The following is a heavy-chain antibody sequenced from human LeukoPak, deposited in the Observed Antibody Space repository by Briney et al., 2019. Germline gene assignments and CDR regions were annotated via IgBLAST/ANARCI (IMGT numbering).Heavy chain of an antibody. D-gene: IGHD1-26*01. CDR1: GFTFSSYA. J-gene: IGHJ4*02. CDR2: ISGSGGST. Sequence: PGGSPRLSCAASGFTFSSYAMSWVRQAPGKGLEWVSAISGSGGSTYYADSVKGRFTISRDNSKNTLYLQMNSLRAEDTAVYYCAKGDLGSIVGATKLDYWGQGTLVTVSS. CDR3: AKGDLGSIVGATKLDY. V-gene: IGHV3-23*01.